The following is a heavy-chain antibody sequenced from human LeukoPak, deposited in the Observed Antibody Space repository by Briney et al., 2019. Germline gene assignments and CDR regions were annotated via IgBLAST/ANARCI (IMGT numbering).Heavy chain of an antibody. Sequence: SETLSLTCTVSGYSISSGYYWGWIRQPPEKGLEWIGSIHYSARIYYNPSLKSRLTISPDTSKNQFSLKLTSATAADTAVYYCTREVRSAWASFDPWGQGTLVIVSS. CDR3: TREVRSAWASFDP. D-gene: IGHD1-26*01. CDR2: IHYSARI. CDR1: GYSISSGYY. J-gene: IGHJ5*02. V-gene: IGHV4-38-2*02.